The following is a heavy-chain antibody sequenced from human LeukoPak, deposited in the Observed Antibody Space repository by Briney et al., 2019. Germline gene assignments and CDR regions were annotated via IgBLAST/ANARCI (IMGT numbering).Heavy chain of an antibody. V-gene: IGHV1-2*02. J-gene: IGHJ3*02. CDR2: INPNSGGT. CDR1: GYTFTGYY. CDR3: ARAADLYGGNSGDAFDI. Sequence: ASVKVSCKASGYTFTGYYMRWVRQAPGQGLEWMGWINPNSGGTNYAQKFQGRVTMTRDTSISAAYMELSRLRSDDTAVYYCARAADLYGGNSGDAFDIWGQGTMVTVSS. D-gene: IGHD4-23*01.